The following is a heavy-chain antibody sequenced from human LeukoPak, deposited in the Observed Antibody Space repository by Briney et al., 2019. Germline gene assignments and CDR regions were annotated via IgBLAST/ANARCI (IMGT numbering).Heavy chain of an antibody. V-gene: IGHV1-18*01. CDR1: GYTFTTYS. J-gene: IGHJ3*02. CDR3: AREEGAPIAAANI. CDR2: INTYSGNT. D-gene: IGHD6-13*01. Sequence: ASVKVSCKASGYTFTTYSISWVRQAPGQGLEWMGWINTYSGNTYYAQKFQGRVTMTTDTSTSTANMELRSLRSDDTAVYYCAREEGAPIAAANIWGLGTMVTVSS.